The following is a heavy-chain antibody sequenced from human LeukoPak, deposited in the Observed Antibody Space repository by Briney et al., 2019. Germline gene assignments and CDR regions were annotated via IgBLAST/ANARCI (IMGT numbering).Heavy chain of an antibody. D-gene: IGHD2-21*01. CDR2: ISGSGGST. Sequence: PGGSLRLSCAASGFTFSSYAMSWVRQAPGKGLEWVSGISGSGGSTYSVDSVKGRFTISRDNSNSTLYLEMNGLRAEDTAVYYCARVPLTWLVRDYYYMDVWGKGTTVTVSS. J-gene: IGHJ6*03. CDR3: ARVPLTWLVRDYYYMDV. CDR1: GFTFSSYA. V-gene: IGHV3-23*01.